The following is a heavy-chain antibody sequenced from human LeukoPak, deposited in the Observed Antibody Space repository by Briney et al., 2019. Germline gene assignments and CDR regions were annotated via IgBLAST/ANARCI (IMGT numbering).Heavy chain of an antibody. CDR3: ARWAYYYDSSGPGDY. CDR2: ISSSGSTI. CDR1: GFTFSSYE. D-gene: IGHD3-22*01. J-gene: IGHJ4*02. V-gene: IGHV3-48*03. Sequence: SGGSLRLSCAASGFTFSSYEMNWVRQAPGKGLEWVSYISSSGSTIYYADSVKGRFTISRDNAKNSLYLQMNSLRAEDTAVYYCARWAYYYDSSGPGDYWGQGTLVTVSS.